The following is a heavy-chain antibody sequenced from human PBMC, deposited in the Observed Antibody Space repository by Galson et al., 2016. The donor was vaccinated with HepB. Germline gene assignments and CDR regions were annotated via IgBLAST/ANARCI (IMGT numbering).Heavy chain of an antibody. D-gene: IGHD2-15*01. CDR1: GGTFSSYA. J-gene: IGHJ6*02. Sequence: SVKVSCKASGGTFSSYAFSWVRQAPGQGLEWMGGLTPTFGNPSYPQRFQGRVTITADESTSTTFMELSSLRYEDTAVYYCATKPRYCSGENCYYYGMDVWGQGTTVTVTS. V-gene: IGHV1-69*13. CDR2: LTPTFGNP. CDR3: ATKPRYCSGENCYYYGMDV.